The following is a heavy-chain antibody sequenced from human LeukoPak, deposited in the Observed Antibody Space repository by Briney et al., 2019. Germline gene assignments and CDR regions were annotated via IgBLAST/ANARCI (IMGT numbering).Heavy chain of an antibody. CDR3: AKARDFWGGEYYFDY. D-gene: IGHD3-3*01. CDR2: ISWNSGSI. Sequence: PGRPLRLSCAGSGFIFNNYAMHWVRQPPGKGLEWVSGISWNSGSIDYADSVKGRFTISRDNAKNSLYLQMNSLRAEDTALYYCAKARDFWGGEYYFDYWGQGTLVTVSS. CDR1: GFIFNNYA. J-gene: IGHJ4*02. V-gene: IGHV3-9*01.